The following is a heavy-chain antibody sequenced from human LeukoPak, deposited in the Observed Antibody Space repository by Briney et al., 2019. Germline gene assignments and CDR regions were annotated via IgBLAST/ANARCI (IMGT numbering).Heavy chain of an antibody. Sequence: PGGSLRLSCAASGFNFIDYSMNWLRQAPGKGLEWISYIGISSGNTKYADSVKGRFTISRDNARNSLYLQMNSLRVEDTAVYYCARDHRYAFDNWGHGTLVTVSS. J-gene: IGHJ4*01. D-gene: IGHD5-12*01. CDR1: GFNFIDYS. CDR2: IGISSGNT. CDR3: ARDHRYAFDN. V-gene: IGHV3-48*04.